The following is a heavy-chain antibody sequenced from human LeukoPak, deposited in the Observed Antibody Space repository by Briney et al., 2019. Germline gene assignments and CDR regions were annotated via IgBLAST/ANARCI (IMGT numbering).Heavy chain of an antibody. J-gene: IGHJ4*02. CDR1: GYTFTSYG. D-gene: IGHD3-22*01. CDR3: ARDDRRYYDSSGYVFARAYFDY. CDR2: ISAYNGNT. V-gene: IGHV1-18*01. Sequence: ASVKVSCKASGYTFTSYGISWVRQAPGQGLEWMGWISAYNGNTNYAQRLQGRVTTTTDTSTSTAYMELRTLRSDDTAVYYCARDDRRYYDSSGYVFARAYFDYWGQGTLVTVSS.